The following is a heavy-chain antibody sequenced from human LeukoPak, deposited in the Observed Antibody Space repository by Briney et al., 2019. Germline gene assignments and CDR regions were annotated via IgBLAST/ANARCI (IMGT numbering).Heavy chain of an antibody. CDR2: TYYSGST. CDR1: GGSISSSSYY. D-gene: IGHD3-9*01. J-gene: IGHJ5*02. Sequence: SETLSLTCTVSGGSISSSSYYWGWIRQPPGKGLEWIGSTYYSGSTYYNPSLKSRVTISVDTSKNQFSLKLSSVTAADTAVYYCAGPPYYDILTGYRAFDPWGQGTLVTVSS. CDR3: AGPPYYDILTGYRAFDP. V-gene: IGHV4-39*01.